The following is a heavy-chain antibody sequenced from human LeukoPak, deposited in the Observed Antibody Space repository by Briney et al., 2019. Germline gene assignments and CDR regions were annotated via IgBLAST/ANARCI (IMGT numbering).Heavy chain of an antibody. CDR2: IYHSGST. CDR1: GGSISSGGYY. Sequence: PSETLSLTCTVSGGSISSGGYYWSWIRQPPGKGLEWIGYIYHSGSTYYNPSLKSRVTISVGRSKNQFSLKLSSVTAADTAVYYCTRETSSRYFDYWGQGTLVTVSS. J-gene: IGHJ4*02. CDR3: TRETSSRYFDY. V-gene: IGHV4-30-2*01.